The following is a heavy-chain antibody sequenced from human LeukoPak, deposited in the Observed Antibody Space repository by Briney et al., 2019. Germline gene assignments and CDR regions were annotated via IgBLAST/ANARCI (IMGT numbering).Heavy chain of an antibody. CDR2: INHSGST. V-gene: IGHV4-34*01. D-gene: IGHD2-2*01. J-gene: IGHJ4*02. CDR1: GGSFSGYY. Sequence: PSETLSLTCAVYGGSFSGYYWSWIRQPPGKGLEWIGEINHSGSTNYNPSLKSRVTLSVDSSKNQFSLKLRSVNAADTAVYYCARDCFSSTCYDYWGQGTLVTVSS. CDR3: ARDCFSSTCYDY.